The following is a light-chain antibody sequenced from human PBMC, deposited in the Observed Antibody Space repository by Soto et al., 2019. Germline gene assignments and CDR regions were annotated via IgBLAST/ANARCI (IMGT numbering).Light chain of an antibody. CDR2: GAS. CDR1: QSVSSN. J-gene: IGKJ4*01. V-gene: IGKV3-15*01. CDR3: QQYNNWPPL. Sequence: EIVMTQSPATPSVSQRERATLSCRASQSVSSNLAWYQQKPGQAPRLLIYGASTRATGIPARFSGSGSGTEFTLTISSLQSEDFAVYYCQQYNNWPPLFGGGTKVDIK.